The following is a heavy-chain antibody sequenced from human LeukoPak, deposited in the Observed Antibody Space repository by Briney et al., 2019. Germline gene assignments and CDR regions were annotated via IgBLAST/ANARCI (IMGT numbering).Heavy chain of an antibody. CDR3: ARLIGYTHYY. D-gene: IGHD5-18*01. CDR2: IYPGGSDT. J-gene: IGHJ4*02. CDR1: GYRFTSYW. Sequence: GESLKISCEGSGYRFTSYWIAWVRQMPGKGLEWMGIIYPGGSDTRYSPSFQGQVTIPADKSISTAYLQWSSLKASDTAMYYCARLIGYTHYYWGQGTLVTVSS. V-gene: IGHV5-51*01.